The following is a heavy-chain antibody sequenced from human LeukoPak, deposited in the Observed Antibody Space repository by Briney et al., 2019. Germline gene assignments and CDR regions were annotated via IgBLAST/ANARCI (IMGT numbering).Heavy chain of an antibody. Sequence: PGGSLRLSCAASGFTVSSNYMSWVRQAPGKELEWVSIIYSDGTTYYADSVKGRFTISRDNSKNTLFLQMNSLRAEDTAVYYCAKSNSFDYWGQGTLVTVSS. CDR1: GFTVSSNY. CDR2: IYSDGTT. V-gene: IGHV3-53*01. CDR3: AKSNSFDY. J-gene: IGHJ4*02.